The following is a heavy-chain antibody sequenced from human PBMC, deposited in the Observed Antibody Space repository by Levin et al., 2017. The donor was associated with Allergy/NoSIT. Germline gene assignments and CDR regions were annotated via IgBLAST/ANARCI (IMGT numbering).Heavy chain of an antibody. CDR1: GGSIRSGGYS. V-gene: IGHV4-30-2*01. Sequence: SQTLSLPCAVSGGSIRSGGYSWSWIRQPPGKGLEWIGNIYLSGSTNDNPSLKSRVTMSVDRSKNQFSLTLSYVTAADTAVYYCARVAGYSYGYYFDYWGPGTLVTVSS. CDR2: IYLSGST. J-gene: IGHJ4*02. CDR3: ARVAGYSYGYYFDY. D-gene: IGHD5-18*01.